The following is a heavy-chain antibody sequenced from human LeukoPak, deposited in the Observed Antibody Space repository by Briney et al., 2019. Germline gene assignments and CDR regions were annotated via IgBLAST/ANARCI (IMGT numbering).Heavy chain of an antibody. CDR3: ARDRHDYVILTGYYNLDAFDI. J-gene: IGHJ3*02. D-gene: IGHD3-9*01. Sequence: ASVKVSCKASGYTFTSYGISWVRQAPGQGLEWMGWISAYNGNTNYAQKLQGRVTMTTDTSTSTAYMELRSLRSDDTAVYYCARDRHDYVILTGYYNLDAFDIWGQGTMVTVSS. V-gene: IGHV1-18*04. CDR1: GYTFTSYG. CDR2: ISAYNGNT.